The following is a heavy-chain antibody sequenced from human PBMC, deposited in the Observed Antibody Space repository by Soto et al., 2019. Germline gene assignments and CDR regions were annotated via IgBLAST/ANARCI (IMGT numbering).Heavy chain of an antibody. CDR1: GYSFSHYA. J-gene: IGHJ4*02. CDR2: INTGNGNT. D-gene: IGHD5-18*01. Sequence: QVQLVQSGAEVKKAGDSLKVSCEAVGYSFSHYAMHWVRQAPGQRREWMGWINTGNGNTKYSEKLQDRVTITRDTSASTVSMELSSLRSEDTAIYYCARGGLSTAMVRVCQFWGQGTLVTVSS. CDR3: ARGGLSTAMVRVCQF. V-gene: IGHV1-3*04.